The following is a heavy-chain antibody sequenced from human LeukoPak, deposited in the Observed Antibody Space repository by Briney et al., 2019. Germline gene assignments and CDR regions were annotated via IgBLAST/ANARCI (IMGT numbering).Heavy chain of an antibody. J-gene: IGHJ6*02. CDR3: ERVSPIAVAGSSYYYAMDV. CDR1: GGSISNYY. Sequence: SETLSLTCNVSGGSISNYYWTWIRQPAGKGLEWIGRIYSSGTTTCNPSLKSRVAMSVDTSRNQFSLKLSSVTAAETTGYTSERVSPIAVAGSSYYYAMDVWGQGTTVTVSS. V-gene: IGHV4-4*07. CDR2: IYSSGTT. D-gene: IGHD6-19*01.